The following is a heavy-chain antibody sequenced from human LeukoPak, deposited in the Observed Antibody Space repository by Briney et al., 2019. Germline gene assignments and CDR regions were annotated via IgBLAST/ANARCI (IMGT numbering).Heavy chain of an antibody. CDR1: GGSISSYY. CDR2: IYYSGST. CDR3: ASANYYDSSGYPNYYFDY. J-gene: IGHJ4*02. Sequence: SETLSLTCTVSGGSISSYYWSWIRQPPGKGLEWIGYIYYSGSTNYNPSLKSRVTISVDTSKNQFSLKLSSVTAADTAVYYCASANYYDSSGYPNYYFDYWGQGTLVTVSS. D-gene: IGHD3-22*01. V-gene: IGHV4-59*12.